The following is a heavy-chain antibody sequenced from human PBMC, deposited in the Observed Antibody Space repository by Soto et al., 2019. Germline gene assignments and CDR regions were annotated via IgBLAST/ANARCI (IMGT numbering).Heavy chain of an antibody. V-gene: IGHV1-69*01. D-gene: IGHD3-22*01. CDR2: IIPIFGTA. J-gene: IGHJ4*02. Sequence: SSYAISWVRQAPGQGLEWMGGIIPIFGTANYAQKFQGRVTITADESTSTAYMELSSLRSEDAAVYYCASPTYYYDSSGYWYYFDYWGQGTLVTVSS. CDR3: ASPTYYYDSSGYWYYFDY. CDR1: SSYA.